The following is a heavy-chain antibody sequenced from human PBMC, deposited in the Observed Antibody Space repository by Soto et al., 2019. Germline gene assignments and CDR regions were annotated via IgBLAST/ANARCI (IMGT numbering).Heavy chain of an antibody. CDR1: GGSINTVNYF. J-gene: IGHJ4*02. V-gene: IGHV4-30-4*01. Sequence: QVQLQESGPGLVKPSQTLSLTCTVSGGSINTVNYFWSWIRQSPDKGLEWIGHIDNGGSTYNNPSLQXRXTXSXXTSNHQSSLKLSSVSAADTAVYYCTRGPSGDKVDYWGQGALVTVSS. D-gene: IGHD7-27*01. CDR3: TRGPSGDKVDY. CDR2: IDNGGST.